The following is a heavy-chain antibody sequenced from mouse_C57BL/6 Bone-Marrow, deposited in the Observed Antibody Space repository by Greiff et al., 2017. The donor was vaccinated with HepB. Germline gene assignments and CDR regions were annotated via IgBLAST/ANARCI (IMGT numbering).Heavy chain of an antibody. CDR2: INPSSGYT. CDR3: ARANAMDY. Sequence: QVQLKQSGAELAKPGASVKLSCKASGYTFTSYWMHWVKQRPGQGLEWIGYINPSSGYTKYNQKFKDTATLTADKSSSPAYMQLSSLTYEDSAVYYCARANAMDYWGQGTSVTVSS. CDR1: GYTFTSYW. J-gene: IGHJ4*01. V-gene: IGHV1-7*01.